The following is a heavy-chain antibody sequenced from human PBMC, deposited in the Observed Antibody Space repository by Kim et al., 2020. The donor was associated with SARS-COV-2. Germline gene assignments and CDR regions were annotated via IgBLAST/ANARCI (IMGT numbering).Heavy chain of an antibody. J-gene: IGHJ4*02. V-gene: IGHV7-4-1*02. Sequence: QGFTGRFVFSLDTSVSTAYLQISSLKAEDTAVYYCARGDIVVVPAAMFDYWGQGTLVTVSS. D-gene: IGHD2-2*01. CDR3: ARGDIVVVPAAMFDY.